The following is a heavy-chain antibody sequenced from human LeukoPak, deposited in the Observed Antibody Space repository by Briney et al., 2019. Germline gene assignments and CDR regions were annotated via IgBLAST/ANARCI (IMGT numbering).Heavy chain of an antibody. V-gene: IGHV3-23*01. CDR2: ISGSGGNT. CDR1: GFTFSGYA. CDR3: AKTPDIVVVVAATLFDY. Sequence: PGGSLRLSCAASGFTFSGYAMSWVRQAPGKGLEWVSAISGSGGNTYYADSVKGRFTISRDNSKNTLYLQMNSLRAEDTAVYYCAKTPDIVVVVAATLFDYWGQGTLVTVSS. J-gene: IGHJ4*02. D-gene: IGHD2-15*01.